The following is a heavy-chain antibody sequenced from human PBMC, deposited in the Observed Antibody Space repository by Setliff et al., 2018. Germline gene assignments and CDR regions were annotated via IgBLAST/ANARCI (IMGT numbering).Heavy chain of an antibody. V-gene: IGHV4-39*07. D-gene: IGHD7-27*01. CDR1: GGSISSSTYY. Sequence: SETLSLTCTVSGGSISSSTYYWGWIRQSPGKGLEWLGSVYFSGYTYYNPSLSGRATISIDTSKNQLSLKLSSVTAADTAVYYCAKFGPLDLTGDWAFDNWGQGTLVTVSS. CDR2: VYFSGYT. CDR3: AKFGPLDLTGDWAFDN. J-gene: IGHJ4*02.